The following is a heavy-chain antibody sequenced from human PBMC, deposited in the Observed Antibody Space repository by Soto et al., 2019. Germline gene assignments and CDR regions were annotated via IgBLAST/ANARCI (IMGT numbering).Heavy chain of an antibody. D-gene: IGHD6-13*01. CDR3: AREGSSWYNWFDH. Sequence: PXGSLRLSCSAAGFTLSSYSMNWVRQAPGKGLEWVSSISSSSSYIYYADSVKGRFTISRDNAKNSLYLQMNSLRAEDTAVYYCAREGSSWYNWFDHWGQGTLVTVSS. CDR2: ISSSSSYI. V-gene: IGHV3-21*01. CDR1: GFTLSSYS. J-gene: IGHJ5*02.